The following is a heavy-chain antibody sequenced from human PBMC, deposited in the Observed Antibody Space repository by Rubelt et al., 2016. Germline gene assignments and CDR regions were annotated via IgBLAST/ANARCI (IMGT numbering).Heavy chain of an antibody. CDR3: TRESPIDY. J-gene: IGHJ4*02. Sequence: EVQLVESGGGLVQPGGSLKLSCAASGFTFSGSAIHWVRQASGKGLEWLGLIRSSYGTAYAASGKGRFTISRDDSKTTAYLQMNSLKIEDTAVYYCTRESPIDYWGQGTLVTVSS. V-gene: IGHV3-73*01. CDR2: IRSSYGT. CDR1: GFTFSGSA.